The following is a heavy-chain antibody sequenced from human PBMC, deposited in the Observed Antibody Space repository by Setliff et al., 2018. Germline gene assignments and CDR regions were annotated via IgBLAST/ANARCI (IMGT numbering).Heavy chain of an antibody. CDR1: GGSISRDY. J-gene: IGHJ6*03. Sequence: PSETLSLTCTVSGGSISRDYWMWIRRPPGKGLEWIGYIFYSGSTNYNPALKSRVTISKDTSKNQFSLRLNSVSAADTAVYYCARLPKIVTGYYGSHYYYYMDVWGKGTTVTVSS. CDR2: IFYSGST. V-gene: IGHV4-59*01. D-gene: IGHD3-9*01. CDR3: ARLPKIVTGYYGSHYYYYMDV.